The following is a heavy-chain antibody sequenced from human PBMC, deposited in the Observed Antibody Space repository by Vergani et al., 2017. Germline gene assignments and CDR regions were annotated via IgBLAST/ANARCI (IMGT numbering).Heavy chain of an antibody. D-gene: IGHD2-15*01. CDR1: GFSFSSYS. J-gene: IGHJ4*02. Sequence: EVQLVESGGGLVQPGGSLRLSCAASGFSFSSYSMNWVRQAPGKGLEWVASISGSSSYVFYRDSVEGRFTITRDNAKKSVYLQMNSLRAEDTAMYFCARTSGRCSGGSCYSVFDYWGQGTLVTVSS. V-gene: IGHV3-21*01. CDR3: ARTSGRCSGGSCYSVFDY. CDR2: ISGSSSYV.